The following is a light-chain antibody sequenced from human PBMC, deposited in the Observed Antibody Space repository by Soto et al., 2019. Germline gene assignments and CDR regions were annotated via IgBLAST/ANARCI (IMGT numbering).Light chain of an antibody. Sequence: IEVNHSTVVPTVTPVQAGPIFSRSIPSFVYSDGNTSLNWFQQRPGQSPRRLIFEVSNRDSGVPDRFCGSASGTDFTLKISRVEAEDVGVYYCMQGTLWTHRFRQGTNVEIK. CDR1: PSFVYSDGNTS. CDR2: EVS. V-gene: IGKV2-30*01. CDR3: MQGTLWTHR. J-gene: IGKJ1*01.